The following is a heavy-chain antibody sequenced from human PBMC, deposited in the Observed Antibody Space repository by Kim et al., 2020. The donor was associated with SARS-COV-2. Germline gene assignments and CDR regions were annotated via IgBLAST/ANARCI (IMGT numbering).Heavy chain of an antibody. CDR2: INAGNGNT. CDR1: GYTFTSYA. V-gene: IGHV1-3*01. Sequence: ASVKVSCKASGYTFTSYAMHWVRQAPGKRLEWMGWINAGNGNTKYSQKFQGRVTITRDTSASTAYMELSSLRSEDTAVYYCARDRGLADYYYYYGMDVWGQGTTVTVSS. D-gene: IGHD3-10*01. J-gene: IGHJ6*02. CDR3: ARDRGLADYYYYYGMDV.